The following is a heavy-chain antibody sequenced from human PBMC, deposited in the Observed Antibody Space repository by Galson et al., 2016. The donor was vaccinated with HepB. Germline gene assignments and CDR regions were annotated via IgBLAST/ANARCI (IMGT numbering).Heavy chain of an antibody. V-gene: IGHV3-30-3*01. J-gene: IGHJ6*02. CDR2: ISDDGDDK. D-gene: IGHD6-19*01. CDR3: ARDLVSNIAVCLGSRTKNYYAMDV. Sequence: SLRLSCAASGFTFFTYAIHWVRQAPGKGLEWVAVISDDGDDKKFADSVEGRFTISRDNSKNTMYLQMNSLSTDDTAIYYCARDLVSNIAVCLGSRTKNYYAMDVWGQGTTVTVSS. CDR1: GFTFFTYA.